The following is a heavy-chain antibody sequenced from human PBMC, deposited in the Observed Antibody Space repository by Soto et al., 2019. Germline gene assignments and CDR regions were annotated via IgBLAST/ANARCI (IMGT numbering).Heavy chain of an antibody. J-gene: IGHJ6*02. V-gene: IGHV3-48*03. CDR3: ARNTVSAAGADYYGLDV. Sequence: GGSLRLSCAASGFTFSSYEMNWVRQAPGKGLEWVSYISSSGSTIYYADSVKGRFTISRDNAKNSLYLQMNSLRADDTAVYYCARNTVSAAGADYYGLDVWGQGTTVTVSS. CDR1: GFTFSSYE. CDR2: ISSSGSTI. D-gene: IGHD6-13*01.